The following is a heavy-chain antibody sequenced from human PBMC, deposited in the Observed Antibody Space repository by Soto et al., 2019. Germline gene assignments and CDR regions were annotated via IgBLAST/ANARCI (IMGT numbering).Heavy chain of an antibody. J-gene: IGHJ6*02. V-gene: IGHV4-4*02. CDR2: INHSGST. CDR1: GGSFTSNNW. Sequence: SETLSLTCAVSGGSFTSNNWWTWVRQPPGKGLEWIGEINHSGSTNYNPSLKSRVTISVDTSKNQFSLKLSSVTAADTAVYYCARVDLTEYYYYGMDVWGQGTTVTVS. CDR3: ARVDLTEYYYYGMDV.